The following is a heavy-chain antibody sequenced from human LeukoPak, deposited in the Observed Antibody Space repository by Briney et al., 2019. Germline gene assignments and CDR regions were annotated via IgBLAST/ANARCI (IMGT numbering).Heavy chain of an antibody. J-gene: IGHJ6*03. CDR1: GLTFSNYA. D-gene: IGHD2-2*01. Sequence: GGSLRLSCAASGLTFSNYAMSWVRQAPGKGLEWVSAISGSGGSTYYADSVKGRFTISRDNSKNTLYLQMNSLRAEDTAVYYCAKFKSQRGASIRNLASYYYYYMDVWGKGTTVTVSS. CDR3: AKFKSQRGASIRNLASYYYYYMDV. CDR2: ISGSGGST. V-gene: IGHV3-23*01.